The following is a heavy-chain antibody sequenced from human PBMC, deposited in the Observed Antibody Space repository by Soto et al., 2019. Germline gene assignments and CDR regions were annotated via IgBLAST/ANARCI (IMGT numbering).Heavy chain of an antibody. CDR3: ARSRGGDTAMPPDP. CDR2: IYYSGST. Sequence: TLSLTCTVSGGSISSGDYYWSWIRQPPGKGLEWIGYIYYSGSTYYNPSLKSRVTISVDTSKNQFSLKLSSVTAADTAVYYCARSRGGDTAMPPDPWGQGTPVTVSS. J-gene: IGHJ5*02. V-gene: IGHV4-30-4*01. CDR1: GGSISSGDYY. D-gene: IGHD5-18*01.